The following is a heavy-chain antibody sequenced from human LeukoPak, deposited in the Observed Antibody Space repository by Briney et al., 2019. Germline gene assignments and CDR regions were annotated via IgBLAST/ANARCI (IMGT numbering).Heavy chain of an antibody. CDR1: GGTFSSYA. V-gene: IGHV1-69*06. Sequence: GASVKVSCKASGGTFSSYAISWVRQAPGQGLEWMGGIIPIFGTANYAQKFQGRVTITADKSTSTAYMELSSLRSEDTAVYYCAREASSTWYAMFDFWGQGTLVTVSS. CDR3: AREASSTWYAMFDF. CDR2: IIPIFGTA. D-gene: IGHD2-2*01. J-gene: IGHJ4*02.